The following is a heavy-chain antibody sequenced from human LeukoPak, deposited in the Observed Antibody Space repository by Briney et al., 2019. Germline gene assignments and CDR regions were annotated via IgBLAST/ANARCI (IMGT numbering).Heavy chain of an antibody. CDR3: ARDSAKVRGVPHWFDP. CDR1: GFTFSSYA. Sequence: PGGSLRLSCAASGFTFSSYAMSWVRQAPGKGLEWVSSISSSSSYIYYADSVKGRFTISRDNAKNSLYLQMNSLRAEDTAVYYCARDSAKVRGVPHWFDPWGQGTLVTVSS. D-gene: IGHD3-10*01. J-gene: IGHJ5*02. CDR2: ISSSSSYI. V-gene: IGHV3-21*01.